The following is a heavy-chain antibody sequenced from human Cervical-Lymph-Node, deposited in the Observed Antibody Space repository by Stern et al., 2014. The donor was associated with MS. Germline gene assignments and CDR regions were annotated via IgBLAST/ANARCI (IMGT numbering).Heavy chain of an antibody. J-gene: IGHJ5*02. V-gene: IGHV1-18*04. D-gene: IGHD6-13*01. Sequence: QVQLVQSGAEVKKPGASVKVSCKASGYTFISYHISWVRQAPGHGLEWMGWITVYNGKTKYAEKIQDRVTMTADTSTNTVYLELMSLRSDDTAVYYCARKSSSWALSDQWGQGTLVTVSS. CDR2: ITVYNGKT. CDR3: ARKSSSWALSDQ. CDR1: GYTFISYH.